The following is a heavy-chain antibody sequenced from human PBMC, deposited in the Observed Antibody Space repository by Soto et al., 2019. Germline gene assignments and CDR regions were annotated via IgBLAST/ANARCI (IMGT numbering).Heavy chain of an antibody. CDR2: IYPGDSDT. J-gene: IGHJ3*02. CDR3: ARAPGVPGTGAFEI. D-gene: IGHD6-19*01. Sequence: GESLKISCKGSGYSFTRYWVGWVRQMPGKGLEWMGIIYPGDSDTRYSPSFDGQVTISADKSISTASLQWRSPKASDTAMHYGARAPGVPGTGAFEIWGQGTMVAVSS. CDR1: GYSFTRYW. V-gene: IGHV5-51*01.